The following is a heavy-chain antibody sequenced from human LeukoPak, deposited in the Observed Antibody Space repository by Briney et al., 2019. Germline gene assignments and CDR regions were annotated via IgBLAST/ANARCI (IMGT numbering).Heavy chain of an antibody. CDR2: ISGSGGST. V-gene: IGHV3-23*01. CDR1: GFTFSSYA. D-gene: IGHD3-3*01. J-gene: IGHJ4*02. Sequence: PGGFLRLSCAASGFTFSSYAMSWVRQAPGKGLEWVSLISGSGGSTYYADSVKGRFTISRDNSKNTLYLQMSSLRAEDTAIYYCAKRRGDFGVVDYWGQGTLVTVSS. CDR3: AKRRGDFGVVDY.